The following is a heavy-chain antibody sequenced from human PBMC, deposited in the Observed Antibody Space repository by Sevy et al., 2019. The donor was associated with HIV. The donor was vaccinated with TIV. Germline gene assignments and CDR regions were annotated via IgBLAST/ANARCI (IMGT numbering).Heavy chain of an antibody. V-gene: IGHV4-61*02. CDR2: IYTSGIT. J-gene: IGHJ4*02. D-gene: IGHD3-10*01. CDR1: GGSISSGTYY. Sequence: LSLTRTVSGGSISSGTYYWSWIRQPAGKGLEWIGRIYTSGITNYNPSLKSRVTISLNTSKNQFSLNLSSVTAADTAVYYCARYYYGSGKYYFDYWGQGTLVTVSS. CDR3: ARYYYGSGKYYFDY.